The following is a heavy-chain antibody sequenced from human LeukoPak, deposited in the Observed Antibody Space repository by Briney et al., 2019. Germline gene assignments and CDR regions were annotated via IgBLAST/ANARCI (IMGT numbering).Heavy chain of an antibody. CDR3: ARGGDNYYDSSGYRTFDY. D-gene: IGHD3-22*01. J-gene: IGHJ4*02. CDR2: IHYSGNT. Sequence: SETLSLTCTVSGGSISSYYWSWFRQPPGKGLEWIGYIHYSGNTYYNPSLKSRVTISVDTSKNQFSLKLSSVTAADTAVYYCARGGDNYYDSSGYRTFDYWGQGTLVTVSS. V-gene: IGHV4-59*12. CDR1: GGSISSYY.